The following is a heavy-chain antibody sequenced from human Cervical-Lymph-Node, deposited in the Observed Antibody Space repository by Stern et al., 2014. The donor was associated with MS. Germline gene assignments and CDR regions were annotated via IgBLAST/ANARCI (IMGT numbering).Heavy chain of an antibody. V-gene: IGHV4-31*03. D-gene: IGHD3-22*01. Sequence: VQLVESGPRLVKPSQTLSLTCSVSGASFSSGGYYWSWIRQHPGKGLEGVGYVYYTGSTFYSPSLKSRLTISMDASKNQVSLRLRSVTAADTALYYCATVAFFYGSSGYSNYWGQGIQVTVSS. CDR2: VYYTGST. J-gene: IGHJ4*02. CDR3: ATVAFFYGSSGYSNY. CDR1: GASFSSGGYY.